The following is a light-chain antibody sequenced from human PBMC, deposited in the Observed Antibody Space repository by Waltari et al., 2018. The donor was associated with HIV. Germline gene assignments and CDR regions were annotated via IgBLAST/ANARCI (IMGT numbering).Light chain of an antibody. V-gene: IGKV3D-15*01. J-gene: IGKJ1*01. Sequence: VLTQAPSSLSVSLGEGASLPRRASQNITNKLGWYQQKAGQAPRLLIYDASRRATAIPDRFSGSGSGTEFNLTISRLVFEDVAVYVCQQYKYWPETFGQGTKGEIK. CDR3: QQYKYWPET. CDR1: QNITNK. CDR2: DAS.